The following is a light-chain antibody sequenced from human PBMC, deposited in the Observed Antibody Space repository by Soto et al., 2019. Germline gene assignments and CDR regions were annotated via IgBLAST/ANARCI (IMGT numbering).Light chain of an antibody. V-gene: IGKV3-11*01. J-gene: IGKJ5*01. CDR2: DAS. CDR3: QQRSNWLSIT. CDR1: QSVSSSY. Sequence: EIVLTQSPGTLSLSPGERATLSCRASQSVSSSYLAWYQQKPGQAPRLLIYDASNRATGIPARFSGSGSGTDFTLTISSLEPEDFAVYYCQQRSNWLSITFGQGTRLE.